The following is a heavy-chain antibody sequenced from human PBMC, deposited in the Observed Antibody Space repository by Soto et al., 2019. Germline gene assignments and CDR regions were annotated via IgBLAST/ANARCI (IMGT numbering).Heavy chain of an antibody. J-gene: IGHJ6*02. CDR1: GLTFSSYA. CDR3: ARDRGSGWPHSSYYGMDV. CDR2: ISYDGSNK. Sequence: WGSLRLSCAASGLTFSSYAMHWFRQAPGKGLEWVAVISYDGSNKYYADSVKGRFTISRDNSKNTLYLQMNSLRAEDTAVYYCARDRGSGWPHSSYYGMDVWGQGTTVTGSS. V-gene: IGHV3-30-3*01. D-gene: IGHD6-19*01.